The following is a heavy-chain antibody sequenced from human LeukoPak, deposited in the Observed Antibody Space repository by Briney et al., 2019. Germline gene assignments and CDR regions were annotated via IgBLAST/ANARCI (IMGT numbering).Heavy chain of an antibody. CDR2: AYYIGST. V-gene: IGHV4-61*01. Sequence: PSETLSLTCTVSGGSVSSNTYHWSWIRQPPGKGLEWIGYAYYIGSTNYNPSLKSRATISIDTPKNQFSLKLSSVTAADTAVYYCARFRGSGWYYFDYWGQGTPVSVSS. D-gene: IGHD6-19*01. CDR1: GGSVSSNTYH. J-gene: IGHJ4*02. CDR3: ARFRGSGWYYFDY.